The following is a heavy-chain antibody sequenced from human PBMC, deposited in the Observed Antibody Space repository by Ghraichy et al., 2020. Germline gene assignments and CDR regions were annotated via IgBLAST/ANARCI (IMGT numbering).Heavy chain of an antibody. D-gene: IGHD2-2*01. CDR3: ARGAPPVGFLVVVPAAMTGELVWFDP. CDR2: INHSGST. CDR1: GGSFSGYY. V-gene: IGHV4-34*01. Sequence: SETLSLTCAVYGGSFSGYYWSWIRQPPGKGLEWIGEINHSGSTNYNPSLKSRVTISVDTSKNQFSLKLSSVTAADTAVYYCARGAPPVGFLVVVPAAMTGELVWFDPWGQGTLVTVSS. J-gene: IGHJ5*02.